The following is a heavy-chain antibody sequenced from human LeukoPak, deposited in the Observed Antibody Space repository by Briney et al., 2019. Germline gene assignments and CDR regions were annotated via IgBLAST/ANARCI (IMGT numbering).Heavy chain of an antibody. CDR3: ASSSYYDSSGYFGYLYYYYYGMDV. Sequence: SETLSLTCAVYGGSFSGYYWSWIRQPPGKGLEWIGEINHSGSTNYNPSLKSRVTISVDTSKNQFSLKLSSVTAADTAVYYCASSSYYDSSGYFGYLYYYYYGMDVWGQGTTVTVSS. CDR2: INHSGST. V-gene: IGHV4-34*01. CDR1: GGSFSGYY. D-gene: IGHD3-22*01. J-gene: IGHJ6*02.